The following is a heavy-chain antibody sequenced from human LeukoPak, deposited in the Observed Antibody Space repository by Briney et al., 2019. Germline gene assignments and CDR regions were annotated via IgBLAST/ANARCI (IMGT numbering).Heavy chain of an antibody. J-gene: IGHJ5*02. D-gene: IGHD1-26*01. Sequence: PSQTLSLTCAVSGDSISSGGYYWSWVRQHPGKGLEWIGNINYSGTTNYNPSLKSRLTISVDTSKNQFSLNLSSMTAADTAVYYCAREELGTGWFDPWGQGALVTVSS. CDR3: AREELGTGWFDP. CDR2: INYSGTT. V-gene: IGHV4-31*11. CDR1: GDSISSGGYY.